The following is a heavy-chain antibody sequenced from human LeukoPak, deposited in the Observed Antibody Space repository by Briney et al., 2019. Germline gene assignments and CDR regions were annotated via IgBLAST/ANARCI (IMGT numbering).Heavy chain of an antibody. CDR2: IIPIFGTA. Sequence: SVKVSCKASGGTFSSYAISWVRQAPGQGLEWMGGIIPIFGTANYAQKFQGRVTITADKSTSTAYMELSSLRSEDTAVYCCARALLWFGELSNWFDPWGQGTLVTVSS. J-gene: IGHJ5*02. D-gene: IGHD3-10*01. CDR1: GGTFSSYA. CDR3: ARALLWFGELSNWFDP. V-gene: IGHV1-69*06.